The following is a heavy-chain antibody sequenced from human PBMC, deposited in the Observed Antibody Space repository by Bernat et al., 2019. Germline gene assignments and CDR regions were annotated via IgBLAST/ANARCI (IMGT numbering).Heavy chain of an antibody. V-gene: IGHV3-53*02. CDR2: IYSGGST. CDR3: ARDDTTVTGYY. CDR1: GFTVSSNY. Sequence: EVQLVETGGGLIQPGGSLRLSCAASGFTVSSNYMSWVRQAPGKGLEWVSVIYSGGSTYYADSVKGRFTISRDNSKNTLYLQMNSLRVEDTAVYYCARDDTTVTGYYWGQGTLVTVSS. D-gene: IGHD4-17*01. J-gene: IGHJ4*02.